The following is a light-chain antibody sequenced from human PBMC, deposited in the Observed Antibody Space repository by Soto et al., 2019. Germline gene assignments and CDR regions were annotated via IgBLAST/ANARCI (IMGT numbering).Light chain of an antibody. V-gene: IGLV2-14*01. J-gene: IGLJ3*02. CDR1: SSDVGGYKF. CDR2: EVS. CDR3: CSYTSSSTWV. Sequence: QSVLTQPASVSGSPGQSITISCTGTSSDVGGYKFVSWYQQHPGKAPKVMIYEVSNRPSGVANRFSGSKSGNTASLTSSGLQAEDEADYYCCSYTSSSTWVFGGGTKLTVL.